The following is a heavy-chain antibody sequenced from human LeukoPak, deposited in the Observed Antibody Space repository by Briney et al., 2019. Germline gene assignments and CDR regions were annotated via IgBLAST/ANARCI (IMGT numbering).Heavy chain of an antibody. CDR3: ARDLAVVVVAAKLHYYYYGMDV. J-gene: IGHJ6*02. D-gene: IGHD2-15*01. CDR2: ISCDGSNK. Sequence: PGGSLRLSCAASGFTFSSYAMHWVRQAPGKGLEWVAVISCDGSNKYYADSVKGRFTISRDNSKNTLYLQMNSLRAEDTAVYYCARDLAVVVVAAKLHYYYYGMDVWGQGTTVTVSS. V-gene: IGHV3-30-3*01. CDR1: GFTFSSYA.